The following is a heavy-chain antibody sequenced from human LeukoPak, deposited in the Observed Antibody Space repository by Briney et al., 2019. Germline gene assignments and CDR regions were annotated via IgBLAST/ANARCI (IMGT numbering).Heavy chain of an antibody. V-gene: IGHV3-74*01. CDR2: INSDGSST. Sequence: GGSLRLSCAASGFTFSSYWMHWVRQAPGKGLVWVSRINSDGSSTSYADSVKGRFTISRDNAKNTLYLQMNSLRAEDTAVYYCARMGTYGSGSYYKLRLQYYFDYWGQGTLVTVSS. J-gene: IGHJ4*02. D-gene: IGHD3-10*01. CDR1: GFTFSSYW. CDR3: ARMGTYGSGSYYKLRLQYYFDY.